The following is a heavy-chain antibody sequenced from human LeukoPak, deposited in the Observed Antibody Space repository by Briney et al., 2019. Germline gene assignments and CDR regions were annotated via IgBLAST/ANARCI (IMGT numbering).Heavy chain of an antibody. CDR3: ARDLYAAYCGGDCYPSDAFDV. V-gene: IGHV3-48*03. Sequence: GGSLRLSCAASGFTFSSYEMNWVRQAPGKGLEWVSYITNSGITRDYTDSVKGRFTISRDNAKNSLYLQMNSLRAEDTAVYYCARDLYAAYCGGDCYPSDAFDVWGQGTVVTVSS. CDR2: ITNSGITR. D-gene: IGHD2-21*02. J-gene: IGHJ3*01. CDR1: GFTFSSYE.